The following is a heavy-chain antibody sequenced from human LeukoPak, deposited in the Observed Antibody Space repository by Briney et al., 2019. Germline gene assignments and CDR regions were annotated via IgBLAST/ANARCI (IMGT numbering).Heavy chain of an antibody. Sequence: GGSLRLSCAASGFTFDDYAMHWVRQAPGKGLEWVSGISWNSGSIGYADSVKGRFTISRDNAKNSLYLQMNSLRAEDTALYYCAKGTESYYYGGAFDIWGQGTMVTVSS. CDR1: GFTFDDYA. CDR3: AKGTESYYYGGAFDI. D-gene: IGHD1-26*01. CDR2: ISWNSGSI. J-gene: IGHJ3*02. V-gene: IGHV3-9*01.